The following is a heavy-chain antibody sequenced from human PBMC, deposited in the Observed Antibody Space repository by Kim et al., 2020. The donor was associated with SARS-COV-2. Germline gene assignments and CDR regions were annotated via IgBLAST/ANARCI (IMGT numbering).Heavy chain of an antibody. V-gene: IGHV3-30-3*01. D-gene: IGHD2-21*02. CDR1: GFTFSSYA. CDR2: ISYDGSNK. J-gene: IGHJ4*02. CDR3: ARWGGDRDY. Sequence: GGSLRLSCAASGFTFSSYAMHWVRQAPGKGLEWVAVISYDGSNKYYADSVKGRFTISRDNSKNTLYLQMNSLRAEDTAVYYCARWGGDRDYWGQGTLVTVSS.